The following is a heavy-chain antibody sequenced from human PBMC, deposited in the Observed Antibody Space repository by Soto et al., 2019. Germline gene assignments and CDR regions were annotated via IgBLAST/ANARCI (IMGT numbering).Heavy chain of an antibody. CDR1: SGSTSSRTYY. D-gene: IGHD6-6*01. J-gene: IGHJ5*02. Sequence: KTSETLSPTCTVSSGSTSSRTYYWDWIRQPPGKGREWIGTMYYTENQNYNPSLESRVTVSVDTSKIQFSLKLSYVTPTDTAVYYCARRSSISLGSLFDPWGRGILVTVSS. V-gene: IGHV4-39*01. CDR3: ARRSSISLGSLFDP. CDR2: MYYTENQ.